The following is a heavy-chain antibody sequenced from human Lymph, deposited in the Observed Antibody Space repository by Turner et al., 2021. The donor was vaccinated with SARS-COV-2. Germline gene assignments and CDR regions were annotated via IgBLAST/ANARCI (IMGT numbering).Heavy chain of an antibody. Sequence: QVKLVQTGAEVKKPGASVKVSCKAYGYTFTGYYKHWVRQAPGQGLEWMGWINPNSGGTNYAQKFQGRVTMTRDTSISTAYMELSRLRSDDTAVYYCARDVERYNDFWSGYSGGYGLDVWGQGTTVTVSS. CDR1: GYTFTGYY. J-gene: IGHJ6*02. CDR3: ARDVERYNDFWSGYSGGYGLDV. CDR2: INPNSGGT. D-gene: IGHD3-3*01. V-gene: IGHV1-2*02.